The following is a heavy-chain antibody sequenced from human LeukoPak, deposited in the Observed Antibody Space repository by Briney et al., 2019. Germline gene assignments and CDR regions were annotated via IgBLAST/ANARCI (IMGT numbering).Heavy chain of an antibody. J-gene: IGHJ2*01. CDR3: ARGPWRYTSGWLDWYFDL. V-gene: IGHV4-34*01. CDR1: SGSFSSYY. D-gene: IGHD6-19*01. CDR2: INHSGAT. Sequence: SETLSLTCAVYSGSFSSYYWSWIRQPPGKGLEWIGEINHSGATNYNPSLKSRVTMSVETSKNQFFLKLRSLTAADTAVYYCARGPWRYTSGWLDWYFDLWGRGTLVIVSS.